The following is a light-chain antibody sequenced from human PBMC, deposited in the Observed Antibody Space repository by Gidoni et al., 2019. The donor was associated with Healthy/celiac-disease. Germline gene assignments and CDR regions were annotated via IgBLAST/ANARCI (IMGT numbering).Light chain of an antibody. J-gene: IGKJ2*01. CDR3: QQYYSTPPT. CDR1: QSVLYSSNNQNY. Sequence: SPDSLAVSLGERATINCKSSQSVLYSSNNQNYLAWYQQKPGQPPKLLIYWASTRESGVPDRFSGSGSGTDFTLTISSLQAEDVAVYYCQQYYSTPPTFGQGTKLEIK. V-gene: IGKV4-1*01. CDR2: WAS.